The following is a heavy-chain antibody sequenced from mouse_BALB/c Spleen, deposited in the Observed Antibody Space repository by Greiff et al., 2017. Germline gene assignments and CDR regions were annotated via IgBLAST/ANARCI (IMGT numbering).Heavy chain of an antibody. V-gene: IGHV5-4*02. Sequence: EVKVVESGGGLVKPGGSLKLSCAASGFTFSDYYMYWVRQTPEKRLEWVATISDGGSYTYYPDSVKGRFTISRDNAKNNLYLQMSSLKSEDTAMYYCARDWGGLDYWGQGTTLTVSS. D-gene: IGHD3-3*01. CDR3: ARDWGGLDY. J-gene: IGHJ2*01. CDR1: GFTFSDYY. CDR2: ISDGGSYT.